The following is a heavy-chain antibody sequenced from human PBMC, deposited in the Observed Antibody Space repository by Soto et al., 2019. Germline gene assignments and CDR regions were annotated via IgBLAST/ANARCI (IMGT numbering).Heavy chain of an antibody. CDR3: ARGRGGSYGGNSAHFDI. J-gene: IGHJ3*02. CDR1: GFTVSTNY. CDR2: IYSSGST. Sequence: PGGSLRLSCAASGFTVSTNYMSWVRQAPGKGLEWVAVIYSSGSTYYADSVKGRFTISRDNSKNTLSLQMNSLRAEDTAVYYCARGRGGSYGGNSAHFDIWGQGTLVTVSS. D-gene: IGHD4-17*01. V-gene: IGHV3-53*01.